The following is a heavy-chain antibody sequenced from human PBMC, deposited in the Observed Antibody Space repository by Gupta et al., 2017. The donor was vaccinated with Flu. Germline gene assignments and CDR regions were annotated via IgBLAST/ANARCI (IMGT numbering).Heavy chain of an antibody. V-gene: IGHV3-9*01. CDR1: GFSFDGFA. J-gene: IGHJ5*02. CDR3: AKGEYSGYDFGWFDP. CDR2: ITWNSGSI. Sequence: EVQLAESGGGLVQPGRFLRLSSAASGFSFDGFAMHWVRQGPGKGLEWVAGITWNSGSIGYADSVKGRFTISRDNAKNSLYLQMNSLRAEDTALYYCAKGEYSGYDFGWFDPWGQGTLVTVSS. D-gene: IGHD5-12*01.